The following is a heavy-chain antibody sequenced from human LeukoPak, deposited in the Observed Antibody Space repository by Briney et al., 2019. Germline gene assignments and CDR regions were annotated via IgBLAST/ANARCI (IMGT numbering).Heavy chain of an antibody. CDR3: ARVGIAAAGRPVDY. CDR2: IIPIFCTA. Sequence: ASVKVSCKASGGTFSSYAISWVRQAPGQGLEWMGGIIPIFCTANYAQKFQGRVTITTDESTSTVYMELSSLRSEDTAVYYCARVGIAAAGRPVDYWGQGTLVTVSS. D-gene: IGHD6-13*01. J-gene: IGHJ4*02. CDR1: GGTFSSYA. V-gene: IGHV1-69*05.